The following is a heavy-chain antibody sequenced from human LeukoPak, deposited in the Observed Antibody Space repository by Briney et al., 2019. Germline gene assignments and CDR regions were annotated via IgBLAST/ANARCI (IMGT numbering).Heavy chain of an antibody. CDR1: GFTFSAYA. Sequence: GGSLRLSCAASGFTFSAYAMAWVRRPPGRGLEWVSTMALSGGPTHYADAVEGRFTISRDDSKSTPYLHINNLRAEDTAVYYCARDFSLVVGASDSWGKGTLVTVSS. CDR2: MALSGGPT. CDR3: ARDFSLVVGASDS. J-gene: IGHJ5*02. V-gene: IGHV3-23*01. D-gene: IGHD1-26*01.